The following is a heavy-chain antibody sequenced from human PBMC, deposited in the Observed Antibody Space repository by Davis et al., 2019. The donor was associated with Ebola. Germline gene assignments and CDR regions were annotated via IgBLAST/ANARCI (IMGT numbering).Heavy chain of an antibody. CDR3: ARRPGRAIAAAGSNWFDP. CDR1: GGSISSSNW. CDR2: IYHSGST. J-gene: IGHJ5*02. V-gene: IGHV4-4*02. Sequence: PGGSLRLSCAVSGGSISSSNWWSWVRQPPGKGLEWIGEIYHSGSTNYNPSLKSRVTISVDKSKNQFSLKLSSVTAADTAVYYCARRPGRAIAAAGSNWFDPWGQGTLVTVSS. D-gene: IGHD6-13*01.